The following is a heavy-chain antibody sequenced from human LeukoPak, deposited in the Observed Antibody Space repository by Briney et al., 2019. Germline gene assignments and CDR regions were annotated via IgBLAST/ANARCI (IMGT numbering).Heavy chain of an antibody. Sequence: GESLKISCKGSGYSFTSYWIGWVRQMPGKGLEWMGIIYPGDSDTRYSPSFQGQVTISADKSISTAYLQWSSLKASDTAMYYCARWNSMTTVTTRGYYGMDVWGQGTTVTVSS. V-gene: IGHV5-51*01. D-gene: IGHD4-4*01. J-gene: IGHJ6*02. CDR1: GYSFTSYW. CDR2: IYPGDSDT. CDR3: ARWNSMTTVTTRGYYGMDV.